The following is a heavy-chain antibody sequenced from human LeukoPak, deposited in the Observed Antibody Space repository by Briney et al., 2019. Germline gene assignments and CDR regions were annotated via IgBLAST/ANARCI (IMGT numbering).Heavy chain of an antibody. CDR2: IYYSRST. J-gene: IGHJ4*02. CDR3: ARGKRY. Sequence: SETLSLTCTVSGGSISSSSYYCGWIRQPPGKGLEWIGSIYYSRSTYYNPSLKSRVTISVDTSKNQFSLKLSSVTAADTAVYYCARGKRYWGQGTLVTVSS. CDR1: GGSISSSSYY. V-gene: IGHV4-39*01.